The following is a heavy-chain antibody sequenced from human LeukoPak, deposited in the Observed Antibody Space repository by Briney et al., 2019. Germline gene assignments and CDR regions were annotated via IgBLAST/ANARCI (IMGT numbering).Heavy chain of an antibody. Sequence: ASVKVSCKASGYTFTSHGITWVRQAPGQGLEGVGWINAYNGHTNHVQNLQGRATMTTAKSTSTAYMELRSLRSDDTAVYYCARGEYNYFDYWGQGTLVTVSS. CDR3: ARGEYNYFDY. CDR1: GYTFTSHG. D-gene: IGHD2/OR15-2a*01. V-gene: IGHV1-18*01. J-gene: IGHJ4*02. CDR2: INAYNGHT.